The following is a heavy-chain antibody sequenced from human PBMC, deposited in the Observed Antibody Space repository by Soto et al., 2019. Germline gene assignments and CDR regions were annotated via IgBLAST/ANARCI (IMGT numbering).Heavy chain of an antibody. D-gene: IGHD2-21*02. CDR1: GGSISSGGYY. CDR2: IYYSGST. J-gene: IGHJ4*02. CDR3: ARDCGGDYSYYFDY. V-gene: IGHV4-31*03. Sequence: QVQLQESGPGLVKPSQTLSLTCTVSGGSISSGGYYWSWIRQHPGKGLEWIGYIYYSGSTYYNPSPKSRVTISVYTSKNQFSLKLSSVTAADTAVYYCARDCGGDYSYYFDYWGQGTLVTVSS.